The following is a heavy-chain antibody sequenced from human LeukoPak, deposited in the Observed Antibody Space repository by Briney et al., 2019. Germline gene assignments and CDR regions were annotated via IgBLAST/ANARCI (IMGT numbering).Heavy chain of an antibody. CDR1: GFTFSTYA. Sequence: QPGGSLRLSCAASGFTFSTYAMSWVRQAPGRGLEWVSAISGSGTRTYYADSVKGRFTVSRDNSKNTLYLQMNSLRAEDTAIYYCAREPTAAGYVDYWGQGTLATVSP. D-gene: IGHD3-16*01. CDR2: ISGSGTRT. J-gene: IGHJ4*02. CDR3: AREPTAAGYVDY. V-gene: IGHV3-23*01.